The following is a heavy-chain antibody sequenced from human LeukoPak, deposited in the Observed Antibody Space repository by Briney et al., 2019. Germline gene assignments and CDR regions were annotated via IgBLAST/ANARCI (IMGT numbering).Heavy chain of an antibody. D-gene: IGHD2-21*02. V-gene: IGHV3-21*01. CDR1: GFTFSSYS. J-gene: IGHJ3*02. Sequence: KPGGSLRLSCAASGFTFSSYSMNWVRQAPGEGLEWVSSISSSSSYIYYADSVKGRFTISRDNAKNSLYLQMNSLRAEDTAVYYCARDPSPPRGGDCYPDAFDIWGQGTMVTVSS. CDR3: ARDPSPPRGGDCYPDAFDI. CDR2: ISSSSSYI.